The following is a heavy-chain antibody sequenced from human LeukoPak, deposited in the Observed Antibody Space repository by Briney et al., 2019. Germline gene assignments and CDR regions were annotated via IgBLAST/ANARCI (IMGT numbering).Heavy chain of an antibody. CDR3: ARDGDYGDYPTYFDY. D-gene: IGHD4-17*01. J-gene: IGHJ4*02. CDR2: ISSSSSYI. V-gene: IGHV3-21*01. Sequence: PGGSLRLSGAASGFTFSSYSMNWVRQAPGKGLEWVSSISSSSSYIYYADSVKGRFTISRDNAKNSLYLQMNSLRAEDTAVYYCARDGDYGDYPTYFDYWGQGTLVTVSS. CDR1: GFTFSSYS.